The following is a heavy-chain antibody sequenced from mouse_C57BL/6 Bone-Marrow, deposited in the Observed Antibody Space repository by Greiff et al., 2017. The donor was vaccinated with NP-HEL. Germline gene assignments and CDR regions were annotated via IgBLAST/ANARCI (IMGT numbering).Heavy chain of an antibody. Sequence: EVKVEESGGGLVQPGGSMKLSCVASGFTFSNYWKNWVRQSPEKGLEWVAQIRLKSDNYATHYAESVKGRFTISRDDSKSSVYLQMNNLRAEDTGIYYCTAITTRAYWGQGTLVTVSA. D-gene: IGHD1-1*01. CDR2: IRLKSDNYAT. J-gene: IGHJ3*01. CDR3: TAITTRAY. V-gene: IGHV6-3*01. CDR1: GFTFSNYW.